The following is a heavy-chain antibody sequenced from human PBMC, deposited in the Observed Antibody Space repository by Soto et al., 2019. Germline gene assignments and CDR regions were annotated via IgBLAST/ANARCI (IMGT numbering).Heavy chain of an antibody. J-gene: IGHJ4*01. CDR1: EGSSSSGGYS. Sequence: SETLSVTWGVAEGSSSSGGYSWSWIRQPPGKGREWIGYIYHSGSTYYNPSLKSRVTISVDRSKNQFSLKLSSVTAADTAVYYCARSQTTVTSYDYWGHGTPVTVSS. CDR3: ARSQTTVTSYDY. V-gene: IGHV4-30-2*01. CDR2: IYHSGST. D-gene: IGHD4-17*01.